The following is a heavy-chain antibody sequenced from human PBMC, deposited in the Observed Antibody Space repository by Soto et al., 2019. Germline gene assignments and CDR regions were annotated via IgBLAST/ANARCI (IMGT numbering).Heavy chain of an antibody. CDR3: ARAPYDSSGYPPLPDY. Sequence: PGGSLRLSCAASGFTFSSYSMNWVRQAPGKGLEWVSCISSSSSTIYYADSVKGRFTISRDNAKNSLYLQMNSLRDEDTAVYYCARAPYDSSGYPPLPDYWGQGTLVTVSS. CDR2: ISSSSSTI. V-gene: IGHV3-48*02. J-gene: IGHJ4*02. D-gene: IGHD3-22*01. CDR1: GFTFSSYS.